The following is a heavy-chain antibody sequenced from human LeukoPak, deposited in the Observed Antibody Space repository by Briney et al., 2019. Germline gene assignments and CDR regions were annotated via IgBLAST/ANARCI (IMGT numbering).Heavy chain of an antibody. D-gene: IGHD5-12*01. CDR2: ISSSSSYI. Sequence: PGGSLRLSCVASVFTFSSYSMNWVRQAPGKGLEWVSSISSSSSYIYYADSVKGRFTISRDNAKNSLYLQMNSLRAEDTAVYYCARDYSGYDLGYYYYYYYMDVWGKGTTVTISS. V-gene: IGHV3-21*01. CDR1: VFTFSSYS. J-gene: IGHJ6*03. CDR3: ARDYSGYDLGYYYYYYYMDV.